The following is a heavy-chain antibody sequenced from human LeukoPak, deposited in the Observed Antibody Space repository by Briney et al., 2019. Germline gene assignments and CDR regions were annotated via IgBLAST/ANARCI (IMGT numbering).Heavy chain of an antibody. D-gene: IGHD3/OR15-3a*01. J-gene: IGHJ6*02. CDR3: ARDGDWLLRALGMDV. V-gene: IGHV1-18*01. CDR2: ISAYNGNT. CDR1: GYTFTSYG. Sequence: GASVKVSCKASGYTFTSYGISWVRQAPGQGLEWVGWISAYNGNTNYAQKLQGRVTMTTDTSTSTAYMELRSLRSDDTAVYYCARDGDWLLRALGMDVWGRGTTVTVSS.